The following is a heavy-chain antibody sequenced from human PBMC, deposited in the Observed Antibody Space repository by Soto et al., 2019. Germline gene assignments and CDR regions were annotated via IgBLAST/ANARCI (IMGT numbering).Heavy chain of an antibody. CDR1: GGSISSYY. D-gene: IGHD3-10*01. Sequence: SETLSLTCSVSGGSISSYYWSWIRQPPGKGLEWIRYIYYSGSTKYNPSLKSRASISLDNSKSQFSLHLNSVTAADTAIYYCARDASFGSGNSKSWAFDMWGRGTMVTVSS. CDR2: IYYSGST. V-gene: IGHV4-59*12. CDR3: ARDASFGSGNSKSWAFDM. J-gene: IGHJ3*02.